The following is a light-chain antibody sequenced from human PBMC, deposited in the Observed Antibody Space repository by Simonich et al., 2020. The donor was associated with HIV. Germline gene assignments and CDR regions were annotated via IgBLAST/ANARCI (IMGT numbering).Light chain of an antibody. CDR3: QQYDNLPLT. J-gene: IGKJ4*01. Sequence: DIQMTQSPSSLSVSVGDRVTITCQASQDISNYLNWSQQKPGKAPKLLIYDASNLETGVPSRFSGSGSGTDFTFTISSLQPEDIATYYCQQYDNLPLTFGGGTKVEIK. CDR1: QDISNY. CDR2: DAS. V-gene: IGKV1-33*01.